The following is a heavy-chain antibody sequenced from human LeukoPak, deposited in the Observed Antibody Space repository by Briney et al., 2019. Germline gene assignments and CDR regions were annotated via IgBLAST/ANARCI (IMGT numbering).Heavy chain of an antibody. D-gene: IGHD3-22*01. CDR1: GYSFTSYW. CDR2: IYPGDSDT. V-gene: IGHV5-51*01. Sequence: GESLKISCKGSGYSFTSYWIGWARQMPGIGLEWMGIIYPGDSDTRYSPSFQGQVTISADKSISTAYLQWSSLKASDTAMYYCARHLDDSSGYYYRTMYYFDYWGQGTLVTVSS. J-gene: IGHJ4*02. CDR3: ARHLDDSSGYYYRTMYYFDY.